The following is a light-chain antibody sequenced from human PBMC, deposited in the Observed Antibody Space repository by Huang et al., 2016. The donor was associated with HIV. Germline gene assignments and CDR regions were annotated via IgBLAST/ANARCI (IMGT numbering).Light chain of an antibody. CDR2: SAS. CDR1: QSVSSY. CDR3: QQTLVMPLT. V-gene: IGKV1-39*01. Sequence: DIQVTQSPSSLAASVGDRLNLTCRTSQSVSSYSNYFLNWYQHKPGTAPKLLIYSASSLQSGVPSRFSGSGSGTTFTLTISSLEPEDFVTYYCQQTLVMPLTFGGGTKVEI. J-gene: IGKJ4*01.